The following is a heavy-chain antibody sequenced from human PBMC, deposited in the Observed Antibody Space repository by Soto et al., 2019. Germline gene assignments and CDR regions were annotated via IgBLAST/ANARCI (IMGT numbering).Heavy chain of an antibody. CDR1: GFTFSSYA. D-gene: IGHD2-21*02. CDR2: ISGSGGST. CDR3: AKAVRFVVVSAIDY. J-gene: IGHJ4*02. V-gene: IGHV3-23*01. Sequence: EVQLLESGGGLVQPGGSLRLSCAASGFTFSSYAMSWVRQAPGKGLEWVSAISGSGGSTYYADSVKGRFTISRDNSKNTLDCQTDSQRAEDTSVYYCAKAVRFVVVSAIDYWVQGSLVTVSS.